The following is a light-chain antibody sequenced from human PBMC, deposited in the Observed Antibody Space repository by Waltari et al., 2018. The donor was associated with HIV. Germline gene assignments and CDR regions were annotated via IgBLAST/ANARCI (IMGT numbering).Light chain of an antibody. CDR2: DVS. Sequence: QSALPQPASVSGPPGQSITISCTGTSSDVGGYNSVARYQQHPGKAPKLIIYDVSNRPSGVPYRFSGSKSGNTASLTISGLQAEDEADYYCKSKTSSSTPCVFGTGTKVTVL. V-gene: IGLV2-14*03. CDR1: SSDVGGYNS. CDR3: KSKTSSSTPCV. J-gene: IGLJ1*01.